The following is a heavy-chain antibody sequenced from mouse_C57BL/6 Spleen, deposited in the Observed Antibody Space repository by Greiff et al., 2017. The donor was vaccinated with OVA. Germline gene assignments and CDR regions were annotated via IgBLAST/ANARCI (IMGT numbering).Heavy chain of an antibody. J-gene: IGHJ4*01. Sequence: EVKLMESGPGLAKPSQTLSLTCSVTGYSITSDYWTWIRKFPGNKLEYMGYISYSGSTSYNPSLKSRITITRDTSKNQYYLQLNSVTTEDTATYYCARWTTPHAMDYWGQGTSVTVSS. D-gene: IGHD1-1*01. CDR1: GYSITSDY. CDR2: ISYSGST. CDR3: ARWTTPHAMDY. V-gene: IGHV3-8*01.